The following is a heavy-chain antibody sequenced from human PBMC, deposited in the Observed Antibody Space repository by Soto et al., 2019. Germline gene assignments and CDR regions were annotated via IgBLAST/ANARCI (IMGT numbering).Heavy chain of an antibody. CDR2: ISETSSYT. D-gene: IGHD4-4*01. V-gene: IGHV3-11*06. Sequence: QVQLVESGGGLVKPGGSLRLSCAGSGFIFGDYYLSWIRQAPGKGLEWVSYISETSSYTNYAVSLKGRFTISRDNAEDSLFLKMNNLRDEDTAVYYCVATRVYSNSYYFDSWGQGTLVTVSS. CDR3: VATRVYSNSYYFDS. CDR1: GFIFGDYY. J-gene: IGHJ4*02.